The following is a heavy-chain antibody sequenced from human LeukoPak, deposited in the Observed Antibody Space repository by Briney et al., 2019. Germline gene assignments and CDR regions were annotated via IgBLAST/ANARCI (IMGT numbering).Heavy chain of an antibody. CDR1: GFTFDDYG. V-gene: IGHV3-20*04. Sequence: GGSLRLSCAASGFTFDDYGMSWVRQAPGKGLEWVSGINWNGGSAGYADSVKGRFTISRDNAKNSLYLQMNSLRAEDTALYYCARGLRPALSMDVWGKGTTVTVSS. CDR2: INWNGGSA. CDR3: ARGLRPALSMDV. J-gene: IGHJ6*03.